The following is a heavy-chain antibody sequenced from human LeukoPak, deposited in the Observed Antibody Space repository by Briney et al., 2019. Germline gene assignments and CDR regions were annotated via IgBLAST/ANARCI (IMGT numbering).Heavy chain of an antibody. J-gene: IGHJ4*02. D-gene: IGHD2-15*01. CDR3: ATEDIVVVVAAATLDY. CDR2: ISGSGGST. Sequence: GGSLRLSCAASGFTFSSYGVSWVRQAPGKGLEWVSAISGSGGSTYYADSVKGRFTISRDNSKNTLYLQMNSLRAEDTAVYYCATEDIVVVVAAATLDYWGQGTLVTVSS. CDR1: GFTFSSYG. V-gene: IGHV3-23*01.